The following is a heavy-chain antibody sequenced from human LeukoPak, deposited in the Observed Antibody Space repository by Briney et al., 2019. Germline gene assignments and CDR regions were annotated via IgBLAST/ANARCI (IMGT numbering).Heavy chain of an antibody. D-gene: IGHD6-13*01. CDR2: ISWNSGSI. Sequence: PGRSLRLSCAASGFTFDDYAMHWVRQAPGKGLEWVSGISWNSGSIGYADSVKGRFTISRDNAKNSLYLQMNSLRAEDTALYYCAKARNIAAAYWYFDLWGRGTLVTVSS. CDR3: AKARNIAAAYWYFDL. CDR1: GFTFDDYA. J-gene: IGHJ2*01. V-gene: IGHV3-9*01.